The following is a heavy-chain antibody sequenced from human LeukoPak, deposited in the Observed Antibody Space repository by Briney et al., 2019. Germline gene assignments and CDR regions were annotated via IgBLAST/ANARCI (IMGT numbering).Heavy chain of an antibody. Sequence: ASVKVSCKASGGTFSSYAISWVRQAPGQGLEWMGRIIPILGIANYAQKFQGRVTITADKSTSTAYMELRSLRSDDTAVYYCARASSIVVVPVYDYWGQGTLVTVSS. D-gene: IGHD2-2*01. CDR3: ARASSIVVVPVYDY. V-gene: IGHV1-69*04. J-gene: IGHJ4*02. CDR2: IIPILGIA. CDR1: GGTFSSYA.